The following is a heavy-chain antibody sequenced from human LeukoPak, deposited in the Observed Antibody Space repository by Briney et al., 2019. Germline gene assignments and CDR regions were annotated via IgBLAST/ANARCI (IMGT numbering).Heavy chain of an antibody. D-gene: IGHD3-22*01. CDR3: ARRNYYYDSSGSIDY. CDR1: GGSMNSTNYY. CDR2: TYYSGST. J-gene: IGHJ4*02. V-gene: IGHV4-39*07. Sequence: SETLSLTCTVSGGSMNSTNYYWGWIRQPPGKGLEWIGSTYYSGSTYYNPSLKTRVTISVDTSKNQFSLKLSSVTAADTAVYYCARRNYYYDSSGSIDYWGQGTLVTVSS.